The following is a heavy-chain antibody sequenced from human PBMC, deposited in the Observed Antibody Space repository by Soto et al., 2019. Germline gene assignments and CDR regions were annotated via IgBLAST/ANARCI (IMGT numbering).Heavy chain of an antibody. CDR2: IIPIFGTA. D-gene: IGHD5-18*01. Sequence: QVQLVQSGAEVKKPGSSVKVSSKASGGTFSSYAISWVRQAPGQGLEWMGGIIPIFGTANYAQKFQGRVTITADESTSTAYMELSSLRSEDTAVYYCARGARDTAMVTNWYFDLWGRGTLVTVSS. CDR1: GGTFSSYA. CDR3: ARGARDTAMVTNWYFDL. V-gene: IGHV1-69*01. J-gene: IGHJ2*01.